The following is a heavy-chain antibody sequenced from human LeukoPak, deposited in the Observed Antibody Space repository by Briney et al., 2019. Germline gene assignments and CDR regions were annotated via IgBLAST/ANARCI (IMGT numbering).Heavy chain of an antibody. CDR2: IYYSGST. V-gene: IGHV4-39*01. D-gene: IGHD6-13*01. CDR1: GGSISSSSYY. CDR3: ANVVAAAGSYYFDY. Sequence: PSETLSLTCTVSGGSISSSSYYWGWIRQPPGKGLEWIGRIYYSGSTYYNPSLKSRVTISVDTSKNQFSLKLSSVTAADTAVYYCANVVAAAGSYYFDYWGQGTLVTVSS. J-gene: IGHJ4*02.